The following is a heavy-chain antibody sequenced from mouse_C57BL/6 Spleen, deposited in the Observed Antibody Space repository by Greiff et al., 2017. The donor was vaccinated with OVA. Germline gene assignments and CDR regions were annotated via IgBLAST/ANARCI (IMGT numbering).Heavy chain of an antibody. CDR1: GYTFTSYW. CDR3: ARGPYGFFYAMDY. Sequence: QVQLQQPGTELVKPGASVKLSCKASGYTFTSYWMHWVKQRPGQGLEWIGNINPSNGGTNYNEKFKSKATLTVDTSSSTAYMQLSSLTSEDSAVYYCARGPYGFFYAMDYWGQGTSVTVSS. D-gene: IGHD2-10*02. J-gene: IGHJ4*01. V-gene: IGHV1-53*01. CDR2: INPSNGGT.